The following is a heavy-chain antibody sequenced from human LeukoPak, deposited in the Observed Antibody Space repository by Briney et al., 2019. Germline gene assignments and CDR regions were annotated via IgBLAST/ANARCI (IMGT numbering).Heavy chain of an antibody. CDR3: ARGRDSDH. Sequence: GASVKVSCKASGYTFTGYYIHWVRQAPGQGLEWMGWIHPKSGGTKYEQNFQDRVTMTRDTSITTVYMELSSLRSDDTAVYYCARGRDSDHWGQGTLVTVSS. V-gene: IGHV1-2*02. J-gene: IGHJ4*02. CDR2: IHPKSGGT. CDR1: GYTFTGYY.